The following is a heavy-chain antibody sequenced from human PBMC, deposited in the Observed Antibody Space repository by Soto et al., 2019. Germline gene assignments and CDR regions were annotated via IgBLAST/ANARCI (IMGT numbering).Heavy chain of an antibody. Sequence: ASVKVSCKASGYIFTSYYIHWVRQAPGQGLEWMGWINPFDGSRMFAQSFQGRVTMTRDTSTSTVYMEVSSLRSEDTAVYYCSRVDPGETSPFDHWGQGTPVTVSS. J-gene: IGHJ4*02. CDR3: SRVDPGETSPFDH. D-gene: IGHD3-10*01. V-gene: IGHV1-46*03. CDR2: INPFDGSR. CDR1: GYIFTSYY.